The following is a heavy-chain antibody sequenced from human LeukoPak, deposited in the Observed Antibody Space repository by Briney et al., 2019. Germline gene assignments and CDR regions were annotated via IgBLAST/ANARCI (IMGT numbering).Heavy chain of an antibody. D-gene: IGHD3-3*01. CDR1: GFTFSSYS. CDR3: AREPPPDFWSGYPAYYFDY. V-gene: IGHV3-21*01. Sequence: GGSLRLSCAASGFTFSSYSMNWVRQAPGKGLEWVSSISSSSSYIYYADSVKGRFTISRDNAKNSLYLKMNSLRAEDTAVFYCAREPPPDFWSGYPAYYFDYWGQGTLVTVSS. CDR2: ISSSSSYI. J-gene: IGHJ4*02.